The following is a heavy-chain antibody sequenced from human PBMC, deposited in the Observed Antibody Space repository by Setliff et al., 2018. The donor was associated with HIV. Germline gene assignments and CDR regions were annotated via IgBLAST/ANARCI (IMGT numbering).Heavy chain of an antibody. J-gene: IGHJ4*01. CDR1: GRNFSSYA. V-gene: IGHV1-69*13. CDR2: IIPIFGTT. CDR3: ARDGLLVAGIRFDY. Sequence: SVKVSCKTSGRNFSSYAVSWVRQAPGQGLEWMGGIIPIFGTTNYAQKFQGRVTITADESASTVYMELSSLRSEDTALYYCARDGLLVAGIRFDYWGQGTLVTVSS. D-gene: IGHD6-19*01.